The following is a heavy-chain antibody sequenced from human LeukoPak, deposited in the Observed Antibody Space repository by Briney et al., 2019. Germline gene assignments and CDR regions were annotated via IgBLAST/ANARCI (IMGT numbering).Heavy chain of an antibody. Sequence: ETLSLTCTASGGSISSYYGSWIRQPAGKGLEWIGRIYTSGSTNYNPSLKSRVTMSVKTTKNQFSLKLSSVTAADTAVYYCARVFGDGSGLDYWGQGTLVTVSS. D-gene: IGHD3-10*01. CDR1: GGSISSYY. CDR3: ARVFGDGSGLDY. V-gene: IGHV4-4*07. CDR2: IYTSGST. J-gene: IGHJ4*02.